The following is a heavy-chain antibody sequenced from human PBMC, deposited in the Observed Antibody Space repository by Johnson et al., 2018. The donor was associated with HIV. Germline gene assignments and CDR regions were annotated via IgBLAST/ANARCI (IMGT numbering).Heavy chain of an antibody. V-gene: IGHV3-30*18. Sequence: QVQLVESGGGLVQPGGSLRLSCAASGFTVSSNYMSWVRQAPGKGLEWVAVISYDGSNKYYADSVKGRFTISSDNSKNTRYLQMNSLRAEDTAVYYCAKGENDYGDYGLDAFDIWGQGTMVTVSS. D-gene: IGHD4-17*01. CDR2: ISYDGSNK. CDR1: GFTVSSNY. J-gene: IGHJ3*02. CDR3: AKGENDYGDYGLDAFDI.